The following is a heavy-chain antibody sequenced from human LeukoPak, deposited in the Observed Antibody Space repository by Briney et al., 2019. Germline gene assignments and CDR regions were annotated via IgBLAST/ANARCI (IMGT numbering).Heavy chain of an antibody. CDR3: ASSTSGISYYYYYMDV. J-gene: IGHJ6*03. Sequence: GASVKVSCKASGGTFSSYAISWVRQAPGQGLEWMGGIIPIFGTANYAQKFQGRVTITTDESTSTAYMELSSLRSEDTAVYYCASSTSGISYYYYYMDVWGKGTTVTVSS. D-gene: IGHD2-2*01. CDR1: GGTFSSYA. CDR2: IIPIFGTA. V-gene: IGHV1-69*05.